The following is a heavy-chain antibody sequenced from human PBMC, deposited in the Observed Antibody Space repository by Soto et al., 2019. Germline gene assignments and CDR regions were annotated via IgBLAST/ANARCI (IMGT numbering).Heavy chain of an antibody. D-gene: IGHD1-20*01. CDR3: AKGPRLYNWNDAFDI. J-gene: IGHJ3*02. CDR2: ISGSGGST. CDR1: GFTFSTYA. Sequence: GGSLRLSCAASGFTFSTYAVSWVRQAPGKGLEWVSAISGSGGSTYYADSERGRFTISRDNSKNTLYLQMNSLRAEDTAVYYCAKGPRLYNWNDAFDIWGQGTMVT. V-gene: IGHV3-23*01.